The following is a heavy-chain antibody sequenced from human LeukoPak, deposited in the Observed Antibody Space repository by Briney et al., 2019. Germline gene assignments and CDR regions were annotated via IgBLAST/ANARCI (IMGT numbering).Heavy chain of an antibody. V-gene: IGHV4-34*01. CDR1: GGSFSGYY. CDR3: ARGCPSVWFGETRWFDP. D-gene: IGHD3-10*01. CDR2: INHSGST. J-gene: IGHJ5*02. Sequence: SETLSLTCAVYGGSFSGYYWSWIRQPPGKGLEWIGEINHSGSTNYNPSPKSRVTISVDTSKNQFSLKLSSVTAADTAVYYCARGCPSVWFGETRWFDPWGQGTLVTVSS.